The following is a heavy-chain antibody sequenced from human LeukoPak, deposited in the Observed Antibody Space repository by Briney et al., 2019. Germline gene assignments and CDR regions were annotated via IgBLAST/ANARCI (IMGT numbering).Heavy chain of an antibody. CDR3: TTDGARGSWFDP. J-gene: IGHJ5*02. CDR1: GLTFSKAW. CDR2: IKSKADGGTT. D-gene: IGHD3-16*01. Sequence: PGGSLRLSCGASGLTFSKAWMNWVCQTPGKGLEWVGRIKSKADGGTTDYAEPVKGRFTISRDDSKNMLYLQMNSLKTEDTAVYYCTTDGARGSWFDPWGQGTLVTVSS. V-gene: IGHV3-15*07.